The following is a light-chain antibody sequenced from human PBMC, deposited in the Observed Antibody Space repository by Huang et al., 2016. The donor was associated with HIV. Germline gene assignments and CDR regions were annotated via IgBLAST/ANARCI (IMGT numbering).Light chain of an antibody. CDR2: KVS. J-gene: IGKJ5*01. V-gene: IGKV2-30*01. Sequence: DVVLTQSPLSLPVTLGQPASISCSSRQSLIYSDGNTYLNWFQQRPGQSPRRLIYKVSNRDSWVPDRFSGSGSGSDFTLKISKVEAEDVAVYYCMQGTHWPPITFGQGTRLEIK. CDR3: MQGTHWPPIT. CDR1: QSLIYSDGNTY.